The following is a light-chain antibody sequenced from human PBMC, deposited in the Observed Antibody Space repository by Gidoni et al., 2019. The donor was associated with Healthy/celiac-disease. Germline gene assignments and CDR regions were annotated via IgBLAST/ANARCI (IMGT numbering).Light chain of an antibody. V-gene: IGLV1-47*01. CDR3: AAWEDSLSGPV. Sequence: QSVLTQPPSPSGTPAPSVTIACSGSSSNIGSNYVYWYQQLPGTAPKLLIYRNNQRPSGVPDRFSGSRSGTSASLAISGLRSEDEADYYCAAWEDSLSGPVFGGGTKLTVL. J-gene: IGLJ2*01. CDR1: SSNIGSNY. CDR2: RNN.